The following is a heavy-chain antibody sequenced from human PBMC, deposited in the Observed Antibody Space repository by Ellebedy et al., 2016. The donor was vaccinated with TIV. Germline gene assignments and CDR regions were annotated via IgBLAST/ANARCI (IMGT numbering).Heavy chain of an antibody. CDR1: GFTFSSYA. Sequence: GESLKISXAASGFTFSSYAMHWVRQAPGKGLEWVAVISYDGSNKYYADSVKGRFTISRDNSKNTVYLQMNSLRAEDTAVYYCAKDVVGVPGRRGGFDYWGQGTLVTVSS. CDR2: ISYDGSNK. J-gene: IGHJ4*02. CDR3: AKDVVGVPGRRGGFDY. V-gene: IGHV3-30*04. D-gene: IGHD2-2*01.